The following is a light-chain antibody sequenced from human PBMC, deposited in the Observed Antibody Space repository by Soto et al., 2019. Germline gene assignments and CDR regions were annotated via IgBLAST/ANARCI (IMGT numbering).Light chain of an antibody. CDR1: QSVSSN. Sequence: IVMTQSPATLSLSPGERATLSCRASQSVSSNLAWYQQKPGQAPRLLIYGASSRATGIPDRFSGSGSGTDFTLTISRLETEDFAVYYCQQYGSSPWTFGQGTKVDIK. V-gene: IGKV3-20*01. J-gene: IGKJ1*01. CDR3: QQYGSSPWT. CDR2: GAS.